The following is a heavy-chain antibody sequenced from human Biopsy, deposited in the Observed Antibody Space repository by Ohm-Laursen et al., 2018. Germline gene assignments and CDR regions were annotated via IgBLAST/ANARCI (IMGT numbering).Heavy chain of an antibody. D-gene: IGHD3-22*01. V-gene: IGHV4-39*01. Sequence: SDTLSLTCTVSGGSISNNNYYWGWIRQPPGKGLEWIGSVFYRGSTHYKPSLKSRVNISVDTSKIQFSLKLNSVTAADTAVYYCARDYDTSGYYYVSWGQGTLVTVSS. CDR1: GGSISNNNYY. CDR2: VFYRGST. J-gene: IGHJ5*02. CDR3: ARDYDTSGYYYVS.